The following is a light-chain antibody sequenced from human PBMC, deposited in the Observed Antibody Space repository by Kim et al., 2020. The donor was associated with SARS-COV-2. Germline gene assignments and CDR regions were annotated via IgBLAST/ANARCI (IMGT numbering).Light chain of an antibody. J-gene: IGLJ2*01. V-gene: IGLV2-11*01. Sequence: QSALTQPRSVSGSPGQSVTISCTGTSSDVCAYNYVSWYQQYPGKAPKLMIHDVSQRPSGVPDRFSGSKSGNTASLTISGLQADDEADYYCCSYAGGNTDDAFGGGNQLTVL. CDR3: CSYAGGNTDDA. CDR2: DVS. CDR1: SSDVCAYNY.